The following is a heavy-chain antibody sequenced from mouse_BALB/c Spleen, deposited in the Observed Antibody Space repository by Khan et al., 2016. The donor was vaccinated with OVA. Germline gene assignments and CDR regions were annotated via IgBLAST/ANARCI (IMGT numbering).Heavy chain of an antibody. CDR3: ARRGYGNYWFAY. CDR1: GFNIKDYY. J-gene: IGHJ3*01. CDR2: IDPENGNT. D-gene: IGHD2-1*01. V-gene: IGHV14-1*02. Sequence: EVQLQESGAELVRPGALVKLSCKASGFNIKDYYMLWVKQRPEQGLEWIGWIDPENGNTIYDPKFQAKASITADTSFNTAYLQLSSLTSEDTAVYYCARRGYGNYWFAYWGQGTLVTVSA.